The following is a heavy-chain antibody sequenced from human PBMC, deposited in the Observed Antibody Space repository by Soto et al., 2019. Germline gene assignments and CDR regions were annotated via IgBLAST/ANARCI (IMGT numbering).Heavy chain of an antibody. CDR3: AEGAVPTTPVPPFDY. V-gene: IGHV3-23*01. Sequence: GGSLRLSFAASGFTFSSYAMSWVRQAPGKGLEWVSAISGSGGSTYYADSVKGRFTISRDNSKNTLYLQMNSLRAEDTAVYYCAEGAVPTTPVPPFDYWGQGTLVTVSS. D-gene: IGHD1-1*01. J-gene: IGHJ4*02. CDR2: ISGSGGST. CDR1: GFTFSSYA.